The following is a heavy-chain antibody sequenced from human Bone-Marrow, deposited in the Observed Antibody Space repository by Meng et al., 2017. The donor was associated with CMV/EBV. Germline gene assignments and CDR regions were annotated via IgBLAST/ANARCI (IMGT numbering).Heavy chain of an antibody. CDR2: IYYSGST. V-gene: IGHV4-59*01. CDR1: GGSISSYY. Sequence: SETLSLTCTVSGGSISSYYWSWIRQPPGKGLEWIGYIYYSGSTNYNPSLKSRVTISVDTSKNQFSLKLSSVTAADTAVYYCASLSGYATYFDYWGLGELVTVSS. D-gene: IGHD5-12*01. J-gene: IGHJ4*02. CDR3: ASLSGYATYFDY.